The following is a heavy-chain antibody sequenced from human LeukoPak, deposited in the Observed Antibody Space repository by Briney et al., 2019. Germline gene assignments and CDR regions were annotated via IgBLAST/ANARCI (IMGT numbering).Heavy chain of an antibody. CDR1: GFTVTGYY. J-gene: IGHJ4*02. CDR2: INPNSGAT. CDR3: TRGGPEGSGYSYGSHDY. V-gene: IGHV1-2*02. Sequence: EASVKVSCKASGFTVTGYYMHWVRQAPGQGLEWMGWINPNSGATNYAQKFQGRVTMTRDTSISTVYMELSRLRSDDTAVYYCTRGGPEGSGYSYGSHDYRGQGTLVTVSS. D-gene: IGHD5-18*01.